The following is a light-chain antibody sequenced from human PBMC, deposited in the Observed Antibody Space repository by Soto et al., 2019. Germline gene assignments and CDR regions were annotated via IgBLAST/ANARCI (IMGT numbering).Light chain of an antibody. CDR3: QQNSRYPGT. Sequence: DIQMTQSPSTLSASVGERGTINCRASQNVGTGLAWSQQKPGKAPNLLIYKASNLERVVPSRFSGSGSGTEFTRTISILEPDDIATYYSQQNSRYPGTFGVWTKVEIK. CDR1: QNVGTG. J-gene: IGKJ1*01. CDR2: KAS. V-gene: IGKV1-5*03.